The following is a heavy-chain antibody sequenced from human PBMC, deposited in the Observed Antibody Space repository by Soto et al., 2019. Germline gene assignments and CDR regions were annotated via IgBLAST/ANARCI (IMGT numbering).Heavy chain of an antibody. CDR1: GFTFSSYA. CDR3: ARGGPNYYYYGMDV. J-gene: IGHJ6*02. CDR2: ISYDGSNK. Sequence: QVQLVESGGGVVQPGRSLRLSCAASGFTFSSYAMHWVRQAPGKGLEWVAVISYDGSNKYYADSVKGRFTISRDNSKNTLYLQMKSLRAEDTAVYYCARGGPNYYYYGMDVWGQGTTVTVSS. V-gene: IGHV3-30-3*01.